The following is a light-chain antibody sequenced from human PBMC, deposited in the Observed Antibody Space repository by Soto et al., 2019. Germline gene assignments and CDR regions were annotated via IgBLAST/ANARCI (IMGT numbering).Light chain of an antibody. CDR3: QQYNNWPKM. Sequence: EIVMTQSPATLSVSPGERATLSYRASQSVGSNVAWYQQKPGQAPRVLIYGASTRATGIPARFSGGGSGTEFTLTISSLQSEDFAVYYCQQYNNWPKMFGQGTKVEI. V-gene: IGKV3-15*01. CDR1: QSVGSN. CDR2: GAS. J-gene: IGKJ1*01.